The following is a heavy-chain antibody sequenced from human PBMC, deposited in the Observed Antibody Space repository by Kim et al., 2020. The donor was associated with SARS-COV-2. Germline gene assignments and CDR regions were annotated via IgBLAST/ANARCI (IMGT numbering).Heavy chain of an antibody. D-gene: IGHD3-16*02. CDR1: GGTFSSYT. V-gene: IGHV1-69*04. J-gene: IGHJ4*02. CDR2: IIPILGIA. Sequence: SVKVSCKASGGTFSSYTISWVRQAPGQGLEWMGRIIPILGIANYAQKFQGRVTITADKSTSTAYMELSSLRSEDTAVYYCARDAAGVIVEGGLGYWGQGTLVTVSS. CDR3: ARDAAGVIVEGGLGY.